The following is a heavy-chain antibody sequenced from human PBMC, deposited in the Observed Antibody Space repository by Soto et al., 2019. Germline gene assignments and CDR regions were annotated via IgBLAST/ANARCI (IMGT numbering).Heavy chain of an antibody. CDR3: ASPIWFGELSALDAFDI. CDR1: GGTFSSYT. V-gene: IGHV1-69*02. J-gene: IGHJ3*02. D-gene: IGHD3-10*01. Sequence: SVKVSCKASGGTFSSYTISWVRHAPGQGLEWMGRIIPILGIANYAQKFQGRVTITADKSTSTAYMELSSLRSEDTAVYYYASPIWFGELSALDAFDIWGQGTMVTVSS. CDR2: IIPILGIA.